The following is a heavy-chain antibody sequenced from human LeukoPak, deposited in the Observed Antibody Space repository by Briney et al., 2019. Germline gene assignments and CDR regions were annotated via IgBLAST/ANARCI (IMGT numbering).Heavy chain of an antibody. CDR2: IYPGDSDT. J-gene: IGHJ4*02. Sequence: GESLKISCKGSGYSFTSYWIGWVRQMPGKGLEWMGIIYPGDSDTRYSPSFQGQVTISADKSISTAYLQWSSLKASDTAMYYRARQVVPAAIIDYWGQGNPGHRLL. V-gene: IGHV5-51*01. D-gene: IGHD2-2*02. CDR1: GYSFTSYW. CDR3: ARQVVPAAIIDY.